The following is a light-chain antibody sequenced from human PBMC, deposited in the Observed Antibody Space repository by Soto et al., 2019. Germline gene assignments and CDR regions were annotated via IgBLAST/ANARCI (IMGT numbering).Light chain of an antibody. CDR2: DAS. CDR3: QQYGDWPGA. J-gene: IGKJ4*01. Sequence: EIVMTQSPPTLSVSPGERAPLYCRASQSVGSKLAWYQQRPGQAPRLIIYDASNRATGIPARFSGSGSGTECSLTISSLQSEDFAVYSCQQYGDWPGAFGGGTKVDIK. V-gene: IGKV3D-15*01. CDR1: QSVGSK.